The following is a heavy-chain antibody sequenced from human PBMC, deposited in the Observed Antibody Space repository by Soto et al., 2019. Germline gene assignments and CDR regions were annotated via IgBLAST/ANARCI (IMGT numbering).Heavy chain of an antibody. D-gene: IGHD6-13*01. Sequence: ASVKVSCKASGYTFTSYGISWVRQAPGQGLEWMGWISAYNGNTNYAQKLQGRVTMTTDTSTSTAYMELRSLRSDDTAVFYCARSPIAAAGSRYAFDIWGQGTMVTVSS. CDR2: ISAYNGNT. J-gene: IGHJ3*02. CDR3: ARSPIAAAGSRYAFDI. V-gene: IGHV1-18*01. CDR1: GYTFTSYG.